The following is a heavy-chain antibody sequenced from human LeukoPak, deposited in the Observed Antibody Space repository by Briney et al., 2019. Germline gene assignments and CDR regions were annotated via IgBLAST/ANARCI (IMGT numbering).Heavy chain of an antibody. D-gene: IGHD3-16*01. Sequence: ASVKVSCKASGYTFTSSGISWVRQAPGQGLEWMGWASAFNGEIYVAQTIQDRVTMTTDTSTGTAYMELRSLRSDDAAVYYCTRGASTAYSGDYWGQGTLVTVSS. CDR3: TRGASTAYSGDY. CDR2: ASAFNGEI. J-gene: IGHJ4*02. CDR1: GYTFTSSG. V-gene: IGHV1-18*01.